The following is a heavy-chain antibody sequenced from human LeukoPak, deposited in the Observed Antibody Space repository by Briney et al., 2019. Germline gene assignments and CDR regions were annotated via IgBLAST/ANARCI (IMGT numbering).Heavy chain of an antibody. CDR3: ARGARAGYNLEPFDY. J-gene: IGHJ4*02. V-gene: IGHV4-59*08. CDR2: VYYSGST. D-gene: IGHD5-24*01. CDR1: GGSMSSYY. Sequence: SETLSLTCTVSGGSMSSYYWSWIRQPPPQGLEWIGYVYYSGSTKYNPSLNSRVTISVDTSKNQFSLKLSSVTAADTAVYYCARGARAGYNLEPFDYWGQGTLVTVSS.